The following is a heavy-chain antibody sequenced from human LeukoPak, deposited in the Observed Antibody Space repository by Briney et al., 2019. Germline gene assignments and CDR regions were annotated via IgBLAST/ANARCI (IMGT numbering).Heavy chain of an antibody. CDR2: IYYSGST. V-gene: IGHV4-39*01. D-gene: IGHD4-17*01. CDR1: GGSISSSSYY. J-gene: IGHJ2*01. Sequence: SETLSLTCTVSGGSISSSSYYWGWIRQPPGKGLEWIGSIYYSGSTYYNPSLKSRVTISVDTSKNQFSLKLSSVTAADTAVYYCASYGTDYGDPYWYFDLWGRGTLVTVSS. CDR3: ASYGTDYGDPYWYFDL.